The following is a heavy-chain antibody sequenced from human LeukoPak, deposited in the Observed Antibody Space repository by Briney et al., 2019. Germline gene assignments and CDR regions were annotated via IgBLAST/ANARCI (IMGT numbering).Heavy chain of an antibody. CDR2: ISWNSGSI. CDR1: GFTFDDYA. J-gene: IGHJ4*02. Sequence: GGSLRLSCAASGFTFDDYAMHWVRQAPGKGLEWVSGISWNSGSIGYADSVKGRFTISRDNAKNSLYLQMNSLRAEDMALYYCAKDSGIQSFDYWGQGTLVTVSS. CDR3: AKDSGIQSFDY. D-gene: IGHD5-18*01. V-gene: IGHV3-9*03.